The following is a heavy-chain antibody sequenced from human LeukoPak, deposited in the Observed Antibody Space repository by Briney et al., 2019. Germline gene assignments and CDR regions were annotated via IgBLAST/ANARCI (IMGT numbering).Heavy chain of an antibody. CDR2: ISAYNGNT. D-gene: IGHD4-17*01. J-gene: IGHJ4*02. Sequence: GASVKVSCKASGYTFTSYGISWVRQAPGQGLEWMGWISAYNGNTNYAQKFQDRATMTTDTSTSTAYMELRNLSSDDTAVYYCARTMTTGTTHGELDFWGQGTLVTVSS. CDR1: GYTFTSYG. V-gene: IGHV1-18*01. CDR3: ARTMTTGTTHGELDF.